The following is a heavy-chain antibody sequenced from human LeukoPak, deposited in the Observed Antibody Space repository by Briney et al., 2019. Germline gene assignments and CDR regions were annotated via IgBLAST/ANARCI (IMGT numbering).Heavy chain of an antibody. CDR1: GGSFSGYY. CDR3: ARDTKN. J-gene: IGHJ4*02. V-gene: IGHV4-34*01. CDR2: INHSGST. Sequence: PSETLSLTCAVYGGSFSGYYWSWIRQPPGKGLEWIGEINHSGSTNYNPSLKSRVTISVDTSKNQFSLKLSSVTAADTAVYYCARDTKNWGQGTLVTVSS. D-gene: IGHD1-1*01.